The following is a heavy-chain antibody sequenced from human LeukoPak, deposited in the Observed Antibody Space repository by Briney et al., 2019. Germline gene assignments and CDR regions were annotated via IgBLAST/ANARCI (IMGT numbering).Heavy chain of an antibody. D-gene: IGHD2/OR15-2a*01. V-gene: IGHV3-53*01. Sequence: GGSLRLSCAASGFTFSSNYMSWVRQAPGKGLEWVSVIYSGGSTYYADSVKGRFTISRDNSKNTLYLQMNSLRAEDTAVYYCARDSGTFGNPGHFDYWGQGTLVTVSS. CDR2: IYSGGST. CDR1: GFTFSSNY. J-gene: IGHJ4*02. CDR3: ARDSGTFGNPGHFDY.